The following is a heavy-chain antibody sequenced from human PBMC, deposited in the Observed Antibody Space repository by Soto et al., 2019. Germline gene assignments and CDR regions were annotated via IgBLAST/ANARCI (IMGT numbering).Heavy chain of an antibody. D-gene: IGHD1-26*01. Sequence: GGSLRLSCAASGFTFSSYGMHWVRQAPGKGLEWVANIKQDGSHKYYVPSVKGRFTISRDNAKNSLYLQMNNLRAEDAAVYYCATSTGAPGNYWGQGTLVTVSS. V-gene: IGHV3-7*01. CDR2: IKQDGSHK. CDR1: GFTFSSYG. J-gene: IGHJ4*02. CDR3: ATSTGAPGNY.